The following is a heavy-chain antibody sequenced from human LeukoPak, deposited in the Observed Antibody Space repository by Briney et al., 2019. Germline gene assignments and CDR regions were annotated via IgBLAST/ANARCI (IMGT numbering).Heavy chain of an antibody. CDR1: GFTFSSYA. CDR2: ISGSGGST. CDR3: ARDNPTRGYSAYDLDY. J-gene: IGHJ4*02. Sequence: PGGTLRLSCAASGFTFSSYAMNWVRQAPGKGLEWVSAISGSGGSTYYADSVKGQFTISRDNARSSLYLQMNSLRAEDTAVFYCARDNPTRGYSAYDLDYWGQGTLVTVSS. D-gene: IGHD5-12*01. V-gene: IGHV3-23*01.